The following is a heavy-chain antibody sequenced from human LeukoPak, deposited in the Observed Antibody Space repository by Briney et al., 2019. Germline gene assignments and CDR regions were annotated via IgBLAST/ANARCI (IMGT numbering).Heavy chain of an antibody. CDR1: GGSFSGYY. CDR3: ARRCDYGDYLNWFDP. D-gene: IGHD4-17*01. CDR2: INHSGST. Sequence: SETLSLTCAVYGGSFSGYYWSWIRQPPGKGLEWIGEINHSGSTNYNPSLKSRVTISVDTSKNQFSLKLSSVTAADTAVYYCARRCDYGDYLNWFDPWGQETLVTVSS. V-gene: IGHV4-34*01. J-gene: IGHJ5*02.